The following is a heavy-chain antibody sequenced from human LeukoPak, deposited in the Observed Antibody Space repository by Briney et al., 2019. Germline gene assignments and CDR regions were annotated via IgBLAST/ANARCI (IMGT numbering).Heavy chain of an antibody. CDR1: GGSISSYY. CDR3: ARSGEGYCSGGSCENWFDP. J-gene: IGHJ5*02. CDR2: IYTSGST. D-gene: IGHD2-15*01. V-gene: IGHV4-4*07. Sequence: SETLSLTCTVSGGSISSYYWSWIRQPAGKGLEWIGRIYTSGSTNYYPSLKSRVTMSVDTSKNQFSLKVTSVTAADTAVYYCARSGEGYCSGGSCENWFDPWGQGILVTVSS.